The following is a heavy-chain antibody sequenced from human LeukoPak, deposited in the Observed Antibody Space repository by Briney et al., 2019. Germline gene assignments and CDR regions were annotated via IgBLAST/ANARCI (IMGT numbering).Heavy chain of an antibody. CDR2: IQYDGTNK. J-gene: IGHJ4*02. Sequence: GGSLRLSCAASRFTFSSYGMHWVRQAPGKGLEWVAFIQYDGTNKYYADSVKGRFTISRDNSKNTLYLQMNSLRAEDTAVYYCAKGSNPYPDNFDYWGQGTLVTVSS. V-gene: IGHV3-30*02. CDR3: AKGSNPYPDNFDY. CDR1: RFTFSSYG. D-gene: IGHD4-11*01.